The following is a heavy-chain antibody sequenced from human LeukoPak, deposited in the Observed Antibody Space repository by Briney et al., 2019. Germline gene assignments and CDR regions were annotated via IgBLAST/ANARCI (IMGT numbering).Heavy chain of an antibody. J-gene: IGHJ3*02. CDR3: ARRQIGWSDYGDYSCFICAFDI. V-gene: IGHV4-39*07. Sequence: PSETLSLTCSVSGDFTTSRSSYWGWLRQPPGKGLEWIGEINHSGSTNYNPSLKSRVTISVDTSKNQFSLKLSSVTAADTAVYYCARRQIGWSDYGDYSCFICAFDIWGQGTMVTVSS. CDR2: INHSGST. D-gene: IGHD4-17*01. CDR1: GDFTTSRSSY.